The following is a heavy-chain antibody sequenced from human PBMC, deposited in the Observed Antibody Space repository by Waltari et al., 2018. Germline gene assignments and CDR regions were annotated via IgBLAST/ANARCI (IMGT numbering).Heavy chain of an antibody. J-gene: IGHJ5*02. Sequence: DVQLVVSGGGLVKPRGSLILYCAAAGCLFFFTSLPWVRQAPGKGLEWVGRIKRSSDAGAADYAAPVNGRFNISRDDSSSTLYLQMNSLKSEDTAVYYCITDPANAYVRWFDPWGQGTLVTVSS. CDR2: IKRSSDAGAA. D-gene: IGHD2-2*01. CDR3: ITDPANAYVRWFDP. CDR1: GCLFFFTS. V-gene: IGHV3-15*01.